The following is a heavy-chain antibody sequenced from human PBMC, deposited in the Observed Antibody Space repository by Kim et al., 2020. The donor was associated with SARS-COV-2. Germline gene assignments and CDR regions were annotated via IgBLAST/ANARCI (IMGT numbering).Heavy chain of an antibody. CDR3: ARGRYSSSWYGRTGNWFDP. V-gene: IGHV4-34*01. Sequence: SETLSLTCAVYGGSFSGYYWSWIRQPPGKGLEWIGEINHSGSTNYNPSLKSRVTISVDTSKNQFSLKLSSVTAADTAVYYCARGRYSSSWYGRTGNWFDP. CDR2: INHSGST. CDR1: GGSFSGYY. D-gene: IGHD6-13*01. J-gene: IGHJ5*02.